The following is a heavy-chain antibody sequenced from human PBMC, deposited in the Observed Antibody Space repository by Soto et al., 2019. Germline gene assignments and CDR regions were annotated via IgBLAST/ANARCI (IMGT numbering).Heavy chain of an antibody. J-gene: IGHJ4*02. D-gene: IGHD6-6*01. CDR3: ARGWGSSGHFDL. CDR1: GGTFTSYA. V-gene: IGHV1-69*14. CDR2: IIPAFGTT. Sequence: QIQLVQSGPEVKKPGSSVKVSCRASGGTFTSYAISWVRQAPGQGLEWMGGIIPAFGTTNYEPKFQGRVTITADKSTSTGFMELSGLRSEDTAVYYCARGWGSSGHFDLWGQGTLVTVSS.